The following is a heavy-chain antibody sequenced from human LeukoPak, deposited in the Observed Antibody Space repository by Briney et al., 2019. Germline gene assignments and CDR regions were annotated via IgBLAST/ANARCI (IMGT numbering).Heavy chain of an antibody. J-gene: IGHJ4*02. V-gene: IGHV4-34*01. CDR3: ARPLPHFDY. D-gene: IGHD3-10*01. Sequence: SETLSLTCAVYGGSFSGYYWTWIRQPSGKGLEWIGEINHSGSTNYNPSLKSRVTISVDTSKNQFSLKLSSVTAADTAVYYCARPLPHFDYWGQGTLVTVSS. CDR1: GGSFSGYY. CDR2: INHSGST.